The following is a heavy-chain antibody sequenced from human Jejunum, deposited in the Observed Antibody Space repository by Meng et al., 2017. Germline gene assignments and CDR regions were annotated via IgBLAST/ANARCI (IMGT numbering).Heavy chain of an antibody. Sequence: LHQWVHGLLTPSETLPLACAVSGGSLKDFYWNWIRQPPGKGLEWIGEISHSGSTNYNPSLKSRVTISVDRSQNQLSLKLTSVSGTDTAVYFCARALGAYGDSGFAYWGQGALVTVSS. CDR2: ISHSGST. J-gene: IGHJ4*02. CDR1: GGSLKDFY. V-gene: IGHV4-34*01. D-gene: IGHD4-17*01. CDR3: ARALGAYGDSGFAY.